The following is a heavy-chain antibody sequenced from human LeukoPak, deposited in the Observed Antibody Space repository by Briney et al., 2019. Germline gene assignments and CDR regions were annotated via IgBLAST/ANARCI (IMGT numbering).Heavy chain of an antibody. J-gene: IGHJ3*02. D-gene: IGHD3-10*01. Sequence: GSLRLSCAASGFTFGSYEMNWVRQAPGKGLEWIGYIYYSGSTNYNPSLKSRVTISVDTSKNQFSLKLSSVTAADTAVYYCARQHYGNAFDIWGQGTMVTVSS. V-gene: IGHV4-59*08. CDR3: ARQHYGNAFDI. CDR2: IYYSGST. CDR1: GFTFGSYE.